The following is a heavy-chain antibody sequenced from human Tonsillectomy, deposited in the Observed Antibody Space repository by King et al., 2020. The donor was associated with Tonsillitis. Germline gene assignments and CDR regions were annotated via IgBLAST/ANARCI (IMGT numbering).Heavy chain of an antibody. V-gene: IGHV1-46*01. CDR2: INPSAGST. Sequence: QLVQSGAEVKKPGASVKVSCKASGYTFTSHSMHWVRQVPGQGLEWMGIINPSAGSTIYAQKFQGRVTMTRDTSTRTVYMELSSLRFEDTAMYYCARDTEYNWNDPSYWFDPWGQGTLVTVSS. J-gene: IGHJ5*02. D-gene: IGHD1-20*01. CDR3: ARDTEYNWNDPSYWFDP. CDR1: GYTFTSHS.